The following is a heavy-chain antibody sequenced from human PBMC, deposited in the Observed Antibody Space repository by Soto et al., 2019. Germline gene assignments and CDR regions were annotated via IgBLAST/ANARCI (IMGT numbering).Heavy chain of an antibody. CDR3: AREGRGKKAGYNGLVSLGY. V-gene: IGHV1-69*06. J-gene: IGHJ4*02. CDR2: IIPIFNST. Sequence: QVQLVQSGAEVKTPGSSLKVSCKVSGSRFSNYVISWVRQAPGHGLEWLGRIIPIFNSTKYAQSFQGRVTITADKTTSTASLELRGLRSDDTAVYYCAREGRGKKAGYNGLVSLGYWGQGTLVTVSS. D-gene: IGHD2-2*02. CDR1: GSRFSNYV.